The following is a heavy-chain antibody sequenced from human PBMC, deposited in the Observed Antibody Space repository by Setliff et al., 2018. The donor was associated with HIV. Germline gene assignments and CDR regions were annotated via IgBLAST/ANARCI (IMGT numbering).Heavy chain of an antibody. Sequence: GESLKISCKGSGYSFTSYWIGGVRQMPGKGLEWMVVIYPGDSYTRYSPSFQGQVTISADKSISTAYLQWSSLKASDTAIYYCARPSGSGLLYAFDIWGQGTMVTVSS. J-gene: IGHJ3*02. CDR1: GYSFTSYW. CDR3: ARPSGSGLLYAFDI. V-gene: IGHV5-51*01. D-gene: IGHD3-22*01. CDR2: IYPGDSYT.